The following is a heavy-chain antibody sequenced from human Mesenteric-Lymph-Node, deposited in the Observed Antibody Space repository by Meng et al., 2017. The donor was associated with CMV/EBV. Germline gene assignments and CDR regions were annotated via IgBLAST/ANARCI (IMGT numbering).Heavy chain of an antibody. J-gene: IGHJ4*02. Sequence: SETLSLTCAVYGGSFSGYYWSWIRQPPGKGLEWIGEINHSGSTNYNPSLTSRVTISVDMSKNQFSLKLSYVTAADTAVYYCARDTGNRYGFGYYFDYWGPGMLVTVSS. D-gene: IGHD5-18*01. CDR1: GGSFSGYY. CDR2: INHSGST. V-gene: IGHV4-34*01. CDR3: ARDTGNRYGFGYYFDY.